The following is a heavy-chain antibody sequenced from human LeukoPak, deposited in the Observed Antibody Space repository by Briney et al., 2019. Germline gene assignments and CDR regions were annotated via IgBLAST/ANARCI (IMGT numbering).Heavy chain of an antibody. CDR3: TRPHNSPVGYYYYMDV. V-gene: IGHV3-73*01. Sequence: PGGSLRLSCAASGFTFSGSAMHWVRQASGKGLEWVGRIRSKANSYATAYAASVKGRFTISRDDSKNTAYLQMNSLKTEDTAVYYCTRPHNSPVGYYYYMDVWGKGTTVTVSS. D-gene: IGHD1-14*01. CDR2: IRSKANSYAT. CDR1: GFTFSGSA. J-gene: IGHJ6*03.